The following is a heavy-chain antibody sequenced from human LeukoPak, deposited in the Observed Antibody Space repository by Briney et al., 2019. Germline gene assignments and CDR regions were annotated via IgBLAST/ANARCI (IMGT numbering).Heavy chain of an antibody. CDR1: GFTFSDYA. J-gene: IGHJ6*02. D-gene: IGHD3-16*01. Sequence: GGSLRLSCAASGFTFSDYAMTWVRQAPGKGLEWVSSISGSGASTYYADSGKGRFTISRDISKNTLYLQMSSLRAQDAAVYYCAKGEGAYYYYGVDVWGQGTTVTVPS. CDR2: ISGSGAST. V-gene: IGHV3-23*01. CDR3: AKGEGAYYYYGVDV.